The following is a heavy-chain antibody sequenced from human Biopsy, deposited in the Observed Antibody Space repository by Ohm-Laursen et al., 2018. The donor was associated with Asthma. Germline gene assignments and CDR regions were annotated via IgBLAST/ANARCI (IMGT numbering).Heavy chain of an antibody. J-gene: IGHJ4*02. CDR3: AKDVFPGWELRRGPDY. Sequence: SLRLSCAAPGFTFSNYGMHWVRQAPGKGLEWVVVISFDGSNKNYTDSVKGRFTISRDNSRNTLHLQMNSLRAEDTAVYYCAKDVFPGWELRRGPDYWGQGTLVTVSS. D-gene: IGHD1-26*01. CDR2: ISFDGSNK. CDR1: GFTFSNYG. V-gene: IGHV3-30*18.